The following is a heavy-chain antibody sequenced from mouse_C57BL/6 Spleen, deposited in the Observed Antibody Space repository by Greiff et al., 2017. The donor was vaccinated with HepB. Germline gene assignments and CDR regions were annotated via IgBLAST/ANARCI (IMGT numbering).Heavy chain of an antibody. CDR1: GYTFTSYW. CDR3: ASCSSYGYFDY. J-gene: IGHJ2*01. Sequence: QVQLQQPGAELVKPGASVKLSCKASGYTFTSYWMQWVKQRPGQGLEWIGEIDPSDSYTNYNQKFKGKATLTVDTSSSTAYMQLSSLTSEDSAVYYCASCSSYGYFDYWGQGTTLTVSS. D-gene: IGHD1-1*01. V-gene: IGHV1-50*01. CDR2: IDPSDSYT.